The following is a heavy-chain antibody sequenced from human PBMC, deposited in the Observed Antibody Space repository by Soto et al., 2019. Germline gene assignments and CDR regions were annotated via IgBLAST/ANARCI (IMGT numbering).Heavy chain of an antibody. J-gene: IGHJ5*02. CDR3: ARMATSGTLNWFDT. CDR2: MNPNSGNT. V-gene: IGHV1-8*01. Sequence: XSVKVYCKASGYTFGNNDGGLVRQATGQGLECMGWMNPNSGNTGYAQKFQGRVSMTRNTSITTAYLELSSLRSDDTAIYYCARMATSGTLNWFDTWGQGTLVTVSS. CDR1: GYTFGNND.